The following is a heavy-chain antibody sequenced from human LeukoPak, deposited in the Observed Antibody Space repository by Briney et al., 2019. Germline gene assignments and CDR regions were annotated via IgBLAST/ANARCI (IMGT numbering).Heavy chain of an antibody. Sequence: PGGSQRLSCAASGFTFSSYDMHWVRQAPGKGLEWVSVISGSGGSKYYADSVRGRFTISRDNSKNKLYLQMNSLTAEDTAVYYCAKADSGDYYDYWGQGTLVTVSS. D-gene: IGHD2-21*01. CDR3: AKADSGDYYDY. CDR1: GFTFSSYD. J-gene: IGHJ4*02. V-gene: IGHV3-23*01. CDR2: ISGSGGSK.